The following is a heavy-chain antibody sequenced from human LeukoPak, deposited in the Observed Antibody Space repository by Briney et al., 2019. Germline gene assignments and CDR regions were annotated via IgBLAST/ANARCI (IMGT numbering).Heavy chain of an antibody. J-gene: IGHJ3*02. CDR2: ISWNSGSI. CDR3: AKDPQFTVGGALDI. CDR1: GFTFDDYA. D-gene: IGHD3-16*01. Sequence: GRSLRLSCAASGFTFDDYAMHWVRQAPGKGLEWVSGISWNSGSIGYADSVKGRFTISRDNAKNSLYLQMNSLRAEDTALYYCAKDPQFTVGGALDIWGQGTMVTVSS. V-gene: IGHV3-9*01.